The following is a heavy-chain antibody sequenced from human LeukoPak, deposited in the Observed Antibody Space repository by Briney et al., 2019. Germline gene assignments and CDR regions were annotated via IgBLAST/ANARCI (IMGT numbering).Heavy chain of an antibody. D-gene: IGHD6-19*01. Sequence: GGSLRLSCAASGFTFSSYEMNWVRQAPGKGLERVSYISSSGSTIYYADSVKGRFTISRDNAKNSLYLQMNSLRAEDTAVYYCARAPRPVAGTLFDYWGQGTLVTVSS. CDR3: ARAPRPVAGTLFDY. CDR1: GFTFSSYE. CDR2: ISSSGSTI. J-gene: IGHJ4*02. V-gene: IGHV3-48*03.